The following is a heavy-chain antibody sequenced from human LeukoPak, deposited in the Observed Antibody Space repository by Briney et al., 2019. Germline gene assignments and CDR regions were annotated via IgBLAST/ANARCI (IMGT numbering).Heavy chain of an antibody. D-gene: IGHD2-21*02. J-gene: IGHJ4*02. Sequence: PGRSLRLSCAASGFTFSSYAMSWVRQGPGRGLEWVSGISGSGGSTYHADSVKGRFTISRDNSKNTLYMQMNSLRAEDTAVYYCAKRYCGGDCYGYFDYWGQGTLVTVSS. CDR3: AKRYCGGDCYGYFDY. CDR2: ISGSGGST. V-gene: IGHV3-23*01. CDR1: GFTFSSYA.